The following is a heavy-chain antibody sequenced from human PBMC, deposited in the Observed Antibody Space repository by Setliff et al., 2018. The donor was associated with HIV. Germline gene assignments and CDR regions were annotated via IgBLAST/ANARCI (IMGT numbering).Heavy chain of an antibody. J-gene: IGHJ4*02. D-gene: IGHD2-2*01. Sequence: ASVKVSCKVSGFTLREVSIHWVRQAPAKGLEWMGYFDPEDGETVYALKFQGRVTMTEDTSTDTAYMELSGLRSEDTAVYYCAIDMVGGWLRPMPDFWGQGALVTVS. V-gene: IGHV1-24*01. CDR3: AIDMVGGWLRPMPDF. CDR2: FDPEDGET. CDR1: GFTLREVS.